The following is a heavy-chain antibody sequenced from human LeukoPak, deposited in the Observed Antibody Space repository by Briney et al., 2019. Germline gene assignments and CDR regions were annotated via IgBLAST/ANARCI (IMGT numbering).Heavy chain of an antibody. CDR2: IAADGGVK. D-gene: IGHD6-19*01. Sequence: GGSLRLSCEASGITFSSHGMDWVRQAPGKGLEWVAVIAADGGVKHYADSVKGRFTLSRDNSKNTLYLQMNSLSVGDTAIYYCAREATWGQWYFDHWGQGTPVTVSS. J-gene: IGHJ4*02. V-gene: IGHV3-30*03. CDR1: GITFSSHG. CDR3: AREATWGQWYFDH.